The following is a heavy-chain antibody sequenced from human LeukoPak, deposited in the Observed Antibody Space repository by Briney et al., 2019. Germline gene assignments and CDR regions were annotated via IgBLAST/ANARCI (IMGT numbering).Heavy chain of an antibody. V-gene: IGHV1-69*13. Sequence: SVKVSCKGSGGTFSSYAISWVRQAPGQGLEWMGGIIPIFGTANYAQKFQGRVTITADESTSTAYMELSSLRSEDTAVYYCARGWDTAKSAFDIWGQGTMVTVSS. CDR2: IIPIFGTA. CDR1: GGTFSSYA. D-gene: IGHD5-18*01. CDR3: ARGWDTAKSAFDI. J-gene: IGHJ3*02.